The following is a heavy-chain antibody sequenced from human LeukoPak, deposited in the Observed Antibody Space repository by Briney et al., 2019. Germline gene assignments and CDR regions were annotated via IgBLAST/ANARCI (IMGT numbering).Heavy chain of an antibody. CDR3: ARDPYYGSGSYSDY. CDR2: ISGGSGTI. D-gene: IGHD3-10*01. V-gene: IGHV3-23*01. CDR1: GFTFSNYA. J-gene: IGHJ4*02. Sequence: RAGGSLRLSCAASGFTFSNYAMNWVRQAPGKGLEWVSLISGGSGTIYYADSVKGRFAISRDNSKNTLYLQMSSLRAEDTAIYYCARDPYYGSGSYSDYWGQGTLVTVSS.